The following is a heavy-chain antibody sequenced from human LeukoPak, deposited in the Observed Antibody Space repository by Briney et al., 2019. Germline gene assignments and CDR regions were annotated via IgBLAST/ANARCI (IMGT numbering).Heavy chain of an antibody. Sequence: GGSLRLSCAASGFTFSSYAMSWVRQAPGKGLEWVSAISGSGGSTYYADSVKGRFAISRDNSKNTLYLQMNSLRAGDTAVYYCAKSLYDILTGLFDPWGQGTLVTVSS. CDR3: AKSLYDILTGLFDP. CDR2: ISGSGGST. J-gene: IGHJ5*02. D-gene: IGHD3-9*01. V-gene: IGHV3-23*01. CDR1: GFTFSSYA.